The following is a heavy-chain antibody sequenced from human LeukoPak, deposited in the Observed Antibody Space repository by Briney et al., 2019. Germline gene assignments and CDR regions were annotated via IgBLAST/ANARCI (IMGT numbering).Heavy chain of an antibody. D-gene: IGHD6-6*01. Sequence: SETLSLTCTVSGGSISTYYWSWIRQPPGKGLEWIGYIYHSGSTNYNPSLKSRITISVDTSQNQFSLKLSSVTAADTAVYYCARAIEYSSSSGYGYWGQGTLVTVSS. CDR2: IYHSGST. J-gene: IGHJ4*02. V-gene: IGHV4-59*01. CDR1: GGSISTYY. CDR3: ARAIEYSSSSGYGY.